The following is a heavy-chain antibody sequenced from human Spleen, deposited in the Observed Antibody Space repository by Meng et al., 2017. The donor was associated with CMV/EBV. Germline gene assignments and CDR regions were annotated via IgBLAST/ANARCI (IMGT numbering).Heavy chain of an antibody. CDR1: GFTVSSNY. CDR2: IYSGGST. V-gene: IGHV3-53*01. CDR3: TRGLFF. D-gene: IGHD3-3*01. J-gene: IGHJ4*02. Sequence: GESLKISCAASGFTVSSNYMSWVRQAPGKGLEWVSVIYSGGSTYYADSVKGRFTISRDNSKNTLYLQMNSLRAEDTAVYYCTRGLFFWGQGTLVTVSS.